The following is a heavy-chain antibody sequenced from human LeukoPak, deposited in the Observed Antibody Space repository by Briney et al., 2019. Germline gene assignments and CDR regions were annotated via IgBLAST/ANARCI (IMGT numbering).Heavy chain of an antibody. Sequence: ASVKVSCKASGYTFTSYGISWVRQAPGQGLEWMGWISAYNGNTNYAQKLQGRVTMTTDTSTSTAYMELRSLRSDDTAVYYCARGREDTIPYCSSTSPPPWGCYYYMDVWGKGTTVTVSS. D-gene: IGHD2-2*01. CDR2: ISAYNGNT. J-gene: IGHJ6*03. CDR3: ARGREDTIPYCSSTSPPPWGCYYYMDV. CDR1: GYTFTSYG. V-gene: IGHV1-18*01.